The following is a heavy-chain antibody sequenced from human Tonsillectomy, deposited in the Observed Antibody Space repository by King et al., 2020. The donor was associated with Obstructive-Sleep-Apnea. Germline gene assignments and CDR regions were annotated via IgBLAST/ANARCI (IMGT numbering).Heavy chain of an antibody. V-gene: IGHV1-46*01. CDR3: ARDPGYHGSGSVGLFDY. Sequence: QLVQSGAEVKKPGASVKVSCKASGYTFSNYYMHWVRQAPGQGLEWMGIINPRGGSTSYAQKFQGRVTMTRDTSTRTVYMELSSLRSEDTAVYYCARDPGYHGSGSVGLFDYWGQGTLVTVSS. D-gene: IGHD3-10*01. CDR1: GYTFSNYY. CDR2: INPRGGST. J-gene: IGHJ4*02.